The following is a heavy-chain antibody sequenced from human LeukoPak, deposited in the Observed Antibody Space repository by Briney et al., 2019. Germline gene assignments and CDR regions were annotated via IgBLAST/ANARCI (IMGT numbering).Heavy chain of an antibody. Sequence: ASVKVSCKASGYTFTGYYMHWVRQAPGQGLEWMGRINPNSGGTNYAQKFQGRVTMTRDTSISTAYTELSRLRSDDTAVYYCARDSGGGYYYNYYYYYMDVWGKGTTVTVSS. CDR3: ARDSGGGYYYNYYYYYMDV. CDR1: GYTFTGYY. CDR2: INPNSGGT. D-gene: IGHD3-22*01. J-gene: IGHJ6*03. V-gene: IGHV1-2*06.